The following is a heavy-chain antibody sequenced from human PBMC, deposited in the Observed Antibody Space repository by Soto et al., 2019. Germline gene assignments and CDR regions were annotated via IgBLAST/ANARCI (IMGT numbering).Heavy chain of an antibody. CDR2: ISGSGGST. CDR3: AKDVRDYVWGSYHDV. CDR1: GFTFSSYA. Sequence: GGSLRLSCAASGFTFSSYAMSWVRQAPGKGLEWVSAISGSGGSTYYADSVKGRFTISRDNSKNTLYLQMNSLRAEDTAVYYCAKDVRDYVWGSYHDVWGQGTTVTAP. V-gene: IGHV3-23*01. D-gene: IGHD3-16*01. J-gene: IGHJ6*02.